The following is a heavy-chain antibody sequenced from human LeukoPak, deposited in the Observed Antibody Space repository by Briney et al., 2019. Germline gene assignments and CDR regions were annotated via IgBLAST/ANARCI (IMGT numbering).Heavy chain of an antibody. V-gene: IGHV6-1*01. D-gene: IGHD6-13*01. CDR2: TYYRSKWYN. CDR1: GDSFSSNGAT. J-gene: IGHJ4*02. CDR3: AKEVVSRISSWYYFDY. Sequence: SQTLSLTCDISGDSFSSNGATWNWIRQSASRGLEWLGRTYYRSKWYNDYAVSVKSRVTINPDTSKNQFSLQLNSVTPEDTAIYYCAKEVVSRISSWYYFDYWGQGTLVTVSS.